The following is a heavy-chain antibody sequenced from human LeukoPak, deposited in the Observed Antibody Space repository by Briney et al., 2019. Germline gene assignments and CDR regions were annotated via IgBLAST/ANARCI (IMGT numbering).Heavy chain of an antibody. V-gene: IGHV3-11*01. CDR1: GFTFSDYY. CDR2: INSSGSAI. CDR3: ARDAGVDMAAIFDY. D-gene: IGHD5-24*01. J-gene: IGHJ4*02. Sequence: PGGSLRLSCAASGFTFSDYYMSWIRQAPGKGLEWISFINSSGSAIYYADSVKGRFTISRDNAKSSLYLQMNSLRAEDTAVYYCARDAGVDMAAIFDYWGQGTLVTVSS.